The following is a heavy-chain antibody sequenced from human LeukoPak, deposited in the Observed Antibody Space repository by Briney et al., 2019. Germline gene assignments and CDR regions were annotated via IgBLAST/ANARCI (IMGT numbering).Heavy chain of an antibody. J-gene: IGHJ3*02. CDR2: IYYSRSN. CDR1: GGSFRSGSYY. CDR3: ARADYSNYGDAFDI. V-gene: IGHV4-61*01. Sequence: TTSETLSLSCTVSGGSFRSGSYYWSWIRQPPGKGLEWIGYIYYSRSNNYNPSLKSRVTISVDTSKNQFSLKLSSVTAADTAVYYCARADYSNYGDAFDIWGQGTMVTVSS. D-gene: IGHD4-11*01.